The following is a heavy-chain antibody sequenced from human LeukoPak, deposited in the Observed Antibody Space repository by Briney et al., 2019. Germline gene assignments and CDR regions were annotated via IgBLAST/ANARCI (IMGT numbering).Heavy chain of an antibody. CDR3: ARAPEAARPYYFDY. D-gene: IGHD6-6*01. V-gene: IGHV3-7*01. Sequence: PGGSLRLSCAASGFTFSMDWMSWVRQAPGKGREWGAKIKQDGSEKYYVDSVKGRFTISRDNAKNSLYLQMNSLRAEDTAVYYCARAPEAARPYYFDYWGQGTLVTVSS. J-gene: IGHJ4*02. CDR2: IKQDGSEK. CDR1: GFTFSMDW.